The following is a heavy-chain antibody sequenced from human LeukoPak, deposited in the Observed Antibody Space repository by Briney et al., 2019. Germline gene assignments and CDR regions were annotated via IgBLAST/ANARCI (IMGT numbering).Heavy chain of an antibody. Sequence: GGSLRLSCAASGFTFSSYAMSWVRQAPGKGLEWVSAISGSGGSTYYADSVKGRFTISRDNSKNTLYLQMNSLRAEDTAVYYCARDGYGSGSYLSYYYYYMDVWGKGTTVTVSS. V-gene: IGHV3-23*01. D-gene: IGHD3-10*01. CDR1: GFTFSSYA. CDR2: ISGSGGST. CDR3: ARDGYGSGSYLSYYYYYMDV. J-gene: IGHJ6*03.